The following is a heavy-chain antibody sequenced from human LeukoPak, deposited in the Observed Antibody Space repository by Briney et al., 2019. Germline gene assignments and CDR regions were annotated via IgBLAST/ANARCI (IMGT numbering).Heavy chain of an antibody. V-gene: IGHV4-34*01. CDR3: ARESHTPSVGVFDY. D-gene: IGHD1-26*01. J-gene: IGHJ4*02. CDR1: GGSFSGYY. CDR2: INHSGST. Sequence: TSETLSLTCAAYGGSFSGYYWSWIRQPPGKGLEWIGEINHSGSTNYNPSLKSRVTISVDTSKNQFSLKLSSVTAADTAVYYCARESHTPSVGVFDYWGQGTLVTVSS.